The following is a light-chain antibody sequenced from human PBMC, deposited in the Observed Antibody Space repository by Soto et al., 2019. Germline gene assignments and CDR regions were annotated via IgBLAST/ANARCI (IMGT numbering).Light chain of an antibody. CDR3: SSYTTSSTYV. CDR1: SSDVGGYNY. CDR2: DVS. J-gene: IGLJ1*01. Sequence: QSVLTQPASVSGSPGQSITISCTGTSSDVGGYNYVSWYQQHPGKAPKLMIYDVSNRPSGVSNRFSGSKSGNTASLTISGLQAEDEAXYYCSSYTTSSTYVFGTGTKVTVL. V-gene: IGLV2-14*01.